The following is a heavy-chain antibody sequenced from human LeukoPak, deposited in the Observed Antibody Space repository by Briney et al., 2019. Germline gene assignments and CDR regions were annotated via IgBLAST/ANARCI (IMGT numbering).Heavy chain of an antibody. V-gene: IGHV3-7*01. Sequence: PGGSLRLSCAASGFTFSSYWMSWVRQAPGKGLEWVANIKQDGSEKYYVDSVKGRFTISRDNAKNSLYLQMNSLRAEDTAMYYCARGIAVAGRRRYYYGMDVWGQGTTVTVSS. CDR1: GFTFSSYW. D-gene: IGHD6-19*01. CDR2: IKQDGSEK. J-gene: IGHJ6*02. CDR3: ARGIAVAGRRRYYYGMDV.